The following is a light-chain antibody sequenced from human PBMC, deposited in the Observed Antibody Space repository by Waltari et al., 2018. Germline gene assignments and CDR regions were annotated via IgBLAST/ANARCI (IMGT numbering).Light chain of an antibody. V-gene: IGKV1-27*01. J-gene: IGKJ3*01. CDR3: QKYDSAHLT. Sequence: DIEMTQSPSSLSASVGDRVTITCRASHDISTFLAWYQQRPGKLPKLLIYRASTLQSGVPSRFSGSGSGTDFTLAISSLQSEDVATYYCQKYDSAHLTFGPGTKVEIK. CDR2: RAS. CDR1: HDISTF.